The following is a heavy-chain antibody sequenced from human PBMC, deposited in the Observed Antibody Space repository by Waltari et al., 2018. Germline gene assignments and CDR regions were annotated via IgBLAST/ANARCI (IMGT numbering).Heavy chain of an antibody. V-gene: IGHV4-4*02. J-gene: IGHJ4*02. D-gene: IGHD2-15*01. Sequence: QVQLQESGPGLVKPSGTLSLTCTVPGDSISTNFFWSWVRQSPGKGLEWIGQVHQSGRSNYNPSLESRVTVSMDTSKNQFSLKMTSVTAADTAIYYCASDRGRGLYLDSWGQGTLVTVSP. CDR2: VHQSGRS. CDR3: ASDRGRGLYLDS. CDR1: GDSISTNFF.